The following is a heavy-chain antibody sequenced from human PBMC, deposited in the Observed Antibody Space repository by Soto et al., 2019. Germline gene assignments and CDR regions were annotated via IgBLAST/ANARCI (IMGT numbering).Heavy chain of an antibody. V-gene: IGHV1-46*01. CDR1: GYTFTSYY. CDR3: ARDRMYYDFWSGYYKYNWFDP. Sequence: ASVKVSFKASGYTFTSYYMHWVRQAPGQGLEWMGIINPSGGSTSYAQKFQGRVTMTRDTSTSTVYMELSSLRSEDTAVYYCARDRMYYDFWSGYYKYNWFDPWGQGTLVTVSS. CDR2: INPSGGST. D-gene: IGHD3-3*01. J-gene: IGHJ5*02.